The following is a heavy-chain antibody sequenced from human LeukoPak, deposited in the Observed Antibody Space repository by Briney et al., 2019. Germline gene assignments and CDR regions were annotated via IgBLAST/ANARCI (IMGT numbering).Heavy chain of an antibody. CDR2: IWYDGSNK. D-gene: IGHD3-22*01. J-gene: IGHJ4*02. V-gene: IGHV3-33*08. CDR1: GFTFSSYG. CDR3: AREFDIYYYDSSGYYY. Sequence: PGGSLRLSCAASGFTFSSYGMHWVRQAPGKGLEWVAVIWYDGSNKYYADSVKGRFTISRDNSKNTLYLQMNSLRAEDTAVYYCAREFDIYYYDSSGYYYWGQGTLVTVSS.